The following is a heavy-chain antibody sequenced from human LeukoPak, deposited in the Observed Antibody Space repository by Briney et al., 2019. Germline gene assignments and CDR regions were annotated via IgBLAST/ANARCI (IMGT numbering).Heavy chain of an antibody. J-gene: IGHJ4*02. D-gene: IGHD3-22*01. CDR2: ISAYNGNT. CDR3: ARSDGIVVVTEFDY. Sequence: APVKVSCKASGYTFTSYGISWVRQAPGQGLEWMGWISAYNGNTNYAQKLQGRVTMTTDTSTSTAYMELRSLRSDDTAVYYCARSDGIVVVTEFDYWGQGTLVTVSS. CDR1: GYTFTSYG. V-gene: IGHV1-18*01.